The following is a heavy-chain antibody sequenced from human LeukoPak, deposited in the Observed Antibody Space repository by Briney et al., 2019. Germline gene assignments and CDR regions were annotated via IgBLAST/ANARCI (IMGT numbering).Heavy chain of an antibody. CDR2: IIPIFGTA. V-gene: IGHV1-69*05. J-gene: IGHJ4*02. D-gene: IGHD5-18*01. CDR3: ARGGYSYGYGFPDLDY. Sequence: ASVKVSCKASGGTFGSYAISWVRQAPGQGLEWMGRIIPIFGTANYAQKFQGRVTITTDESTSTAYMELSSLRSEDTAVYYCARGGYSYGYGFPDLDYWGQGTLVTVSS. CDR1: GGTFGSYA.